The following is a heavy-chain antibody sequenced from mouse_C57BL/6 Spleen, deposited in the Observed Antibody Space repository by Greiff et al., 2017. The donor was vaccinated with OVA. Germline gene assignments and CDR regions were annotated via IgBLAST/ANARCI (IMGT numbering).Heavy chain of an antibody. CDR2: IWSGGST. D-gene: IGHD2-5*01. Sequence: QVQLKESGPGLVQPSQSLSITCTVSGFSLTSYGVHWVRQSPGKGLEWLGVIWSGGSTDYNAAFISRLSISKDNSKSQVFFKMNSLQADDTAIYYCARRSNWWFAYWGQGTLVTVSA. CDR3: ARRSNWWFAY. CDR1: GFSLTSYG. J-gene: IGHJ3*01. V-gene: IGHV2-2*01.